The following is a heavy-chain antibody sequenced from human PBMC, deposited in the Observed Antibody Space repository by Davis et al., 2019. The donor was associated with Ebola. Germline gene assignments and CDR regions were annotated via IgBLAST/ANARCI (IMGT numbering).Heavy chain of an antibody. CDR1: GFTFSDYY. CDR3: ASAADDYYYYGMDV. CDR2: ISSSSSYT. J-gene: IGHJ6*02. V-gene: IGHV3-11*06. D-gene: IGHD2-15*01. Sequence: GESLKISCAASGFTFSDYYMSWIRQAPGKGLEWVSYISSSSSYTNYADSVKGRFTISRDNAKNSLYLQMNSLRAEDTAVYYCASAADDYYYYGMDVWGQGTTATVSS.